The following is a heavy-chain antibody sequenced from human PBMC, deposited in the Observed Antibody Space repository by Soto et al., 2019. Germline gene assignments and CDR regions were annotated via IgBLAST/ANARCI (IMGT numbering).Heavy chain of an antibody. CDR1: GFTVCGYW. J-gene: IGHJ6*02. D-gene: IGHD6-13*01. CDR2: IKQDGSEK. CDR3: ARRQISPPTRGAASAIGAMDV. Sequence: PGESLKISCAASGFTVCGYWRSWVRQAPGKGLEWVANIKQDGSEKYYVDSVKGRFTIPRDNSKNTLYLQMSSLRAEDTAVYYCARRQISPPTRGAASAIGAMDVWGQGTTVTVSS. V-gene: IGHV3-7*02.